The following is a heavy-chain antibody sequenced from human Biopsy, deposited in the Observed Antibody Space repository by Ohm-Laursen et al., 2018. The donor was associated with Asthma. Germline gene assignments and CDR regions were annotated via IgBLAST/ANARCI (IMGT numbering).Heavy chain of an antibody. CDR2: GGSYYDGGLK. CDR1: GFTLRSYA. CDR3: ARDVMEWYLPAFDF. Sequence: SLRLSCVASGFTLRSYAMHWVRQAPGKGLEWVAGGGSYYDGGLKYYADSVNGRFTVSRDDSKNTLYLQMNSLRPDDTAVYYCARDVMEWYLPAFDFWGQGTLVTVSS. J-gene: IGHJ4*02. D-gene: IGHD3-3*01. V-gene: IGHV3-30-3*01.